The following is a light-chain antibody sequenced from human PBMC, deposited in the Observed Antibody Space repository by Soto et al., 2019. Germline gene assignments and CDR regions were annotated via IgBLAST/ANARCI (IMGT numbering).Light chain of an antibody. Sequence: QSVLTQPPSASGPPGQRVTLSCSGSVSNIGSNTVNWYQHLPGTAPRFLIYSNDQRPSGVPDRVSGSKSGTSASLAISGLQSEDEADYYCAAWDDSLNAYGFGTGTKLTVL. CDR1: VSNIGSNT. V-gene: IGLV1-44*01. CDR2: SND. CDR3: AAWDDSLNAYG. J-gene: IGLJ1*01.